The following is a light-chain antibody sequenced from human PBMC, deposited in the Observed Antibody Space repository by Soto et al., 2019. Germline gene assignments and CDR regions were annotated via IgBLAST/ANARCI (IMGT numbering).Light chain of an antibody. CDR3: QQYNNWPPMST. J-gene: IGKJ2*01. CDR1: QSVSRK. V-gene: IGKV3-15*01. Sequence: EIVMTQSPATLSVSPGDRATLSCRASQSVSRKLAWYQQKPGQAPRLLIYGASTRATGIPARFSGSGSGTEFTLTITSLQSEDFVIYYCQQYNNWPPMSTFGQGTKLEMK. CDR2: GAS.